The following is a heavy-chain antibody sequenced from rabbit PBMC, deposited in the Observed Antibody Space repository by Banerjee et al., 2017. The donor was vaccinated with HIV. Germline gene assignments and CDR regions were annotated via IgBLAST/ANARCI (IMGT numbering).Heavy chain of an antibody. V-gene: IGHV1S45*01. Sequence: EQLEESGGDLVKPEGSLTLTCTASGFSFSSSYWICWVRQAPGKGLELIACIYTSSGSTYYASWAKGRFTISKTSSTTVTLKMTSLTAADTATYFCARDIYGGFYLWGQGTLVTVS. J-gene: IGHJ4*01. CDR1: GFSFSSSYW. D-gene: IGHD2-1*01. CDR2: IYTSSGST. CDR3: ARDIYGGFYL.